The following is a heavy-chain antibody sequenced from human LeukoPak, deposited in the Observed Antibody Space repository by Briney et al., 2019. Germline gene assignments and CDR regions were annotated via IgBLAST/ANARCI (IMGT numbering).Heavy chain of an antibody. CDR1: GFPFSSYG. Sequence: GGSLRLSCAASGFPFSSYGMHWVRQAPGKGLEWVAVISYDGSNKYYADSVKGRFTISRDNSKNTLYLQMNSLRAEDTAVYYCAKGPHFTMVRGVTFLDYWGQGTLVTVSS. D-gene: IGHD3-10*01. J-gene: IGHJ4*02. CDR3: AKGPHFTMVRGVTFLDY. CDR2: ISYDGSNK. V-gene: IGHV3-30*18.